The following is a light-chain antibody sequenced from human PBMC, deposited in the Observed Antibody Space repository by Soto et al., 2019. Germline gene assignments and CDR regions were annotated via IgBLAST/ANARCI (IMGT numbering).Light chain of an antibody. CDR2: VAS. Sequence: EIVLTQSSGTLSLSPGEIATLSCRASQSVSSSYLAWYQQKPGQAPRLLIYVASSRATGIPDRFSGSGCGTDFTLTISRLEPEDFAVYYCQPYGSSPPITSGQGTRLEIK. V-gene: IGKV3-20*01. CDR1: QSVSSSY. CDR3: QPYGSSPPIT. J-gene: IGKJ5*01.